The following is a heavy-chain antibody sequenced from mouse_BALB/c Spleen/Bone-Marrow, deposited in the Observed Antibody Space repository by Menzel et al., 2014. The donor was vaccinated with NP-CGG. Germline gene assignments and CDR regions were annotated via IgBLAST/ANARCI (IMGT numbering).Heavy chain of an antibody. CDR2: INPDSSTI. D-gene: IGHD1-2*01. CDR1: GFDFSRFW. J-gene: IGHJ3*01. V-gene: IGHV4-1*02. Sequence: EVQGVESGGGLVQPGGSLKLSCAASGFDFSRFWMSWVRQAPGKGLEWIGEINPDSSTINYTPSLKDKFIISRDNAKKTLFLQMSKVRSEDTALYFCAILHYYGFFAYWGQGTLVTVSA. CDR3: AILHYYGFFAY.